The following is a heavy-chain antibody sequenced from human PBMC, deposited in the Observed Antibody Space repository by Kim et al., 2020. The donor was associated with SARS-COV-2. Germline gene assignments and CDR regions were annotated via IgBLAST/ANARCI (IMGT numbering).Heavy chain of an antibody. V-gene: IGHV3-15*01. CDR3: TTGGAA. CDR2: EGGTT. J-gene: IGHJ5*02. Sequence: EGGTTDYAAPVKSRFAISRDDSNNTLYLQMNSLKTEDTAVYYCTTGGAAWGQGTLVTVSS.